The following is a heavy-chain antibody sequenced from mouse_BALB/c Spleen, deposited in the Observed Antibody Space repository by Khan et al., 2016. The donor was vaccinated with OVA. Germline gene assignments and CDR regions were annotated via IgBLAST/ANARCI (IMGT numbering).Heavy chain of an antibody. D-gene: IGHD1-1*01. CDR2: ISYSGLT. V-gene: IGHV3-2*02. Sequence: EVQLQESGPGLVKPSQSLSLTCTVTGYSITSNYAWNWIRQFPGNKLEWMGYISYSGLTSYNPSLKSRISITRDTSKNQFFQQLNSVTTEDTATYYCARGNYYGYTMDYWGQGTSVTVSS. CDR1: GYSITSNYA. CDR3: ARGNYYGYTMDY. J-gene: IGHJ4*01.